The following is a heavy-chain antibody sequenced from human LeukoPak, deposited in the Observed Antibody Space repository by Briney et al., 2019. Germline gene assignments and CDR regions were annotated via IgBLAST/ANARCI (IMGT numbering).Heavy chain of an antibody. D-gene: IGHD5-12*01. CDR2: ISSSGSTI. CDR3: ARATTSFSAFDI. Sequence: GGSLRLSCAASGFTLSDYYMSWIRQAPGKGLEWVSYISSSGSTIYYADSVKGRFTISRDNAKNSLYLQMNSLRAEDTAVYYCARATTSFSAFDIWGQGTVVTVSS. CDR1: GFTLSDYY. J-gene: IGHJ3*02. V-gene: IGHV3-11*01.